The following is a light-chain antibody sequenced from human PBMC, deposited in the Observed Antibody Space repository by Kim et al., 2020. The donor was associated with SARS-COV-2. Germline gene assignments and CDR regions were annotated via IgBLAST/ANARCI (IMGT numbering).Light chain of an antibody. Sequence: ATLALSPGERATLSRRASQSVSNYLAWYQQKPGQAPRLLIYDASKRATGITARFSGSGSGTDFTLTISSLEPEDLAVYYCQYGINFGQGTRLEIK. CDR2: DAS. CDR3: QYGIN. J-gene: IGKJ5*01. CDR1: QSVSNY. V-gene: IGKV3-11*01.